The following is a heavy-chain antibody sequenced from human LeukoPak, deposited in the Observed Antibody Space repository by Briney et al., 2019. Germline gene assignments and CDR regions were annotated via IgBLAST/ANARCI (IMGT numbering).Heavy chain of an antibody. Sequence: GGSLRLSCAASGFTFSSYAMTWVRQAPGKGLEWVSTITGNGVRTSYADSVKGRFTTSRDNAKNTLSLQMNSLRAEDTAVYYCANSQFACGGDCYSGSWGQGTLVTVSS. CDR1: GFTFSSYA. D-gene: IGHD2-21*02. CDR2: ITGNGVRT. J-gene: IGHJ5*02. CDR3: ANSQFACGGDCYSGS. V-gene: IGHV3-23*01.